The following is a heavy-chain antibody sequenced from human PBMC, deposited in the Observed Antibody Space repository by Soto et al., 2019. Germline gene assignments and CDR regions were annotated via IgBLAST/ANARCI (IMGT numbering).Heavy chain of an antibody. CDR3: AKDDSGSSYYYYYGMDV. V-gene: IGHV3-43*01. D-gene: IGHD1-26*01. Sequence: GGSLRLSCAASGFTFDDYTMHWVRQAPGKGLEWVSLISWDGGSTYYADSVKGRFTISRDNSKNSLYLQMNSLRAEDTALYYCAKDDSGSSYYYYYGMDVWGQGTTVTVSS. CDR1: GFTFDDYT. J-gene: IGHJ6*02. CDR2: ISWDGGST.